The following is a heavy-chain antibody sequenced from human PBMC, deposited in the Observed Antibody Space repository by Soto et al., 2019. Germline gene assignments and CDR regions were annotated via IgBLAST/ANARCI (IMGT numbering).Heavy chain of an antibody. CDR1: GGTFSSYA. CDR2: IIPIFGTA. V-gene: IGHV1-69*12. J-gene: IGHJ4*02. Sequence: QVQLVQSGAEVKKPGSSVKVSCKASGGTFSSYAISWVRQAPGQGLEWMGGIIPIFGTANYAQKFQGRVTITADASTSTAYMELGTLRSEETAVYYCARDGGVYVSSPFVYWGQGTLVTVSS. D-gene: IGHD2-8*01. CDR3: ARDGGVYVSSPFVY.